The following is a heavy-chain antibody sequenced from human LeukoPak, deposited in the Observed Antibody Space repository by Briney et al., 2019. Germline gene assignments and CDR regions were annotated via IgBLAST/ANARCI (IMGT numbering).Heavy chain of an antibody. Sequence: PSETLSLTCTVSGGSISSYYWSWIRQPPGKGLEWIGYIYYSGSTNYNPSLKSRVTISVDTSKNHFSLKLNSVTAADTAVYYCARVGRGYSYGPFDSWGQGTLVTVSS. D-gene: IGHD5-18*01. CDR2: IYYSGST. CDR1: GGSISSYY. CDR3: ARVGRGYSYGPFDS. J-gene: IGHJ4*02. V-gene: IGHV4-59*01.